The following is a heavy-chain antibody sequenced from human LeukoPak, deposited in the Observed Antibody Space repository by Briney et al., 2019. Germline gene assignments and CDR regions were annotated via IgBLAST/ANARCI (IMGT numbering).Heavy chain of an antibody. CDR1: GESLNYYY. J-gene: IGHJ5*01. CDR2: VFDGKTT. D-gene: IGHD5-24*01. V-gene: IGHV4-34*12. CDR3: ASGAWATRLHS. Sequence: SETLSLTCAVYGESLNYYYWSWIRQSPEKGLEWIGEVFDGKTTNYNPTLKSRVTISAVTSSNQFSLNLKSVTAADTAVYYCASGAWATRLHSWAQGTLVIVSS.